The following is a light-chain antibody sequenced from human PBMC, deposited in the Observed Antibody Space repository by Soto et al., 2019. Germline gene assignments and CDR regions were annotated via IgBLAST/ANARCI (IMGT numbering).Light chain of an antibody. J-gene: IGLJ7*01. V-gene: IGLV3-25*03. CDR1: ALPKQY. CDR3: QSADSSGTYAV. Sequence: SYELTQSPSVSVSPGQTARITCSGDALPKQYAYWYQQKPGQAPVLVIYKDSERPSGIPERFSGSSSGTTVTLTISGVQAEDEADYYCQSADSSGTYAVFGGGTQLTVL. CDR2: KDS.